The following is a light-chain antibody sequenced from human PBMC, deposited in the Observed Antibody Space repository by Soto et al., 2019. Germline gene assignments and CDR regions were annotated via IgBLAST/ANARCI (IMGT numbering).Light chain of an antibody. CDR1: QSVSSSH. CDR2: GAS. Sequence: DIVLTQSPGTLSLPPGERAILSCSASQSVSSSHLAWYQQKPGQAPRLLIYGASSRATGIPDRFSGSGSGTDLTLTISRLEPEDFAVYYCQQYGTSPPALTFGGGTKVEIK. J-gene: IGKJ4*01. V-gene: IGKV3-20*01. CDR3: QQYGTSPPALT.